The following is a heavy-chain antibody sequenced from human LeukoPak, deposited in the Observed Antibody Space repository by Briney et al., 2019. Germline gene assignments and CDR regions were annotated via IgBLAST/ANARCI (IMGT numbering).Heavy chain of an antibody. CDR3: ARGYSYGPIAFDI. Sequence: SETLSLTCTVSGGSISSYYWSWIRQPPGKGLEWIGYIYYSGSTNYNPSLKSRVTISVDTSKNQFSLKLSSVTAADTAVYYCARGYSYGPIAFDIWGQGTKVTVSS. J-gene: IGHJ3*02. CDR1: GGSISSYY. V-gene: IGHV4-59*01. CDR2: IYYSGST. D-gene: IGHD5-18*01.